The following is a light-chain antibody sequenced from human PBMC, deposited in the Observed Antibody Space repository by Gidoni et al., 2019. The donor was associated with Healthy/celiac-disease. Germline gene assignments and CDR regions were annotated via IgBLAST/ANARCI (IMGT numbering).Light chain of an antibody. CDR1: QCVSND. J-gene: IGKJ4*01. V-gene: IGKV1-17*01. CDR3: LQHNSYPLT. Sequence: DIRMTQSPSSLSESVGDRVTITCRASQCVSNDLGWYQQKPGKAPKRLIYAASSLQSGVPSRFSGSGSGTEFTLTISSLQPEDFATYYCLQHNSYPLTFGGGTKVEIK. CDR2: AAS.